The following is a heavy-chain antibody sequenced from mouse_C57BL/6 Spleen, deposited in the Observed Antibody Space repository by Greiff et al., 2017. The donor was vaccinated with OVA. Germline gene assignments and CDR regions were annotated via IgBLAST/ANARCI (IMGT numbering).Heavy chain of an antibody. CDR2: INYDGSST. CDR1: GFTFSDYY. CDR3: AREGYYYGSSYVWYFDV. Sequence: EVHLVESEGGLVQPGSSMKLSCTASGFTFSDYYMAWVRQVPEKGLEWVANINYDGSSTYYLDSLKSRFIISRDNAKNILYQQMSSLKSEDTATYYCAREGYYYGSSYVWYFDVWGTGTTVTVSS. V-gene: IGHV5-16*01. D-gene: IGHD1-1*01. J-gene: IGHJ1*03.